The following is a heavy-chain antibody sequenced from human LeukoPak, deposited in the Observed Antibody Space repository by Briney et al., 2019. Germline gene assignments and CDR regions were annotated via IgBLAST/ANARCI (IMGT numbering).Heavy chain of an antibody. J-gene: IGHJ4*02. CDR1: GLTFRSYA. V-gene: IGHV3-23*01. D-gene: IGHD1-26*01. Sequence: GGSLRLSCAASGLTFRSYAMNWVRQAPGKGLEWVSAISGSGGSTYYADSVKGRFTISRDNSKNTLYLQMNSLRAEDTAVYYCAKGSRRGTDTPFDYWGQGTLVTVSS. CDR2: ISGSGGST. CDR3: AKGSRRGTDTPFDY.